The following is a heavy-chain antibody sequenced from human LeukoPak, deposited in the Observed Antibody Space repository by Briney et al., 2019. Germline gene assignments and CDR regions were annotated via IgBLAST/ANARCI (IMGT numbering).Heavy chain of an antibody. Sequence: GGSLRLSCATSGFTFRSYDMHWVRQAPGKGLGWVTFIRYDASSKNYADSVQGRFTISRDNSKNTLYLQMTSLRAEDTAVYYCAKRPPGSGLDYWGQGTLVTVSS. V-gene: IGHV3-30*02. CDR1: GFTFRSYD. D-gene: IGHD3-10*01. J-gene: IGHJ4*02. CDR3: AKRPPGSGLDY. CDR2: IRYDASSK.